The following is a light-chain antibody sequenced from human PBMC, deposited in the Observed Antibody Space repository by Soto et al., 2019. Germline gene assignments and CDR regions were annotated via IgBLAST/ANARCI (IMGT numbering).Light chain of an antibody. CDR3: QQSYSSPGT. CDR1: QTIDKY. CDR2: GAS. J-gene: IGKJ1*01. Sequence: IQMTQSPSSLSASVGDRVTITCRASQTIDKYLNWYQHIPGRAPKLLIYGASSLHSGVPTRFSGSGGGTYFTLTISSLQHEDFATYYCQQSYSSPGTFGRGTRVE. V-gene: IGKV1-39*01.